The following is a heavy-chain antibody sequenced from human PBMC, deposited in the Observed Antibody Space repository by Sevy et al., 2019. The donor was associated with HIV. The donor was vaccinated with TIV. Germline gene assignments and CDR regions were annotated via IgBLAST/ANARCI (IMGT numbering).Heavy chain of an antibody. Sequence: SETLSLTCTVSGGSISSGGYYWSWIRQHPGKGLEWIGYIYYSGSTYYNPSLKSRVTISVDTSKNQFSLKLSSGTAADTAVYYCARAVPSGGSLRGYFDLCGRGTLVTVSS. V-gene: IGHV4-31*03. CDR1: GGSISSGGYY. D-gene: IGHD2-15*01. CDR3: ARAVPSGGSLRGYFDL. J-gene: IGHJ2*01. CDR2: IYYSGST.